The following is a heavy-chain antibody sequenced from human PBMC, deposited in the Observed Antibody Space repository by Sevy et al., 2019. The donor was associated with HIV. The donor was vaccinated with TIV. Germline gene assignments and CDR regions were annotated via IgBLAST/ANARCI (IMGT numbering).Heavy chain of an antibody. J-gene: IGHJ3*01. V-gene: IGHV3-11*06. CDR3: ARGAYDV. Sequence: GSLRLSCVGSGFTFGDYYISWIRQAPGKGLECVAYISSRSSFTNYTDSVRGRFTISRDNAKNEVFLQRNSLRAEDTGVYYWARGAYDVWGQGTTVTVSS. CDR2: ISSRSSFT. CDR1: GFTFGDYY.